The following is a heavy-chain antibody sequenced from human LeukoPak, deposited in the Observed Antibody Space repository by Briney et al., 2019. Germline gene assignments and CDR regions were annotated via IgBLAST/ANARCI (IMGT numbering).Heavy chain of an antibody. V-gene: IGHV3-48*03. CDR2: ISSSGSTI. D-gene: IGHD1-7*01. CDR1: GFTFSSYE. Sequence: PGGSLRLSCVASGFTFSSYEMNWVRQAPGKGLEWVSHISSSGSTIWYADSVKGRFTISRDNAKNSLYLQMNSLRAEDTAVYYCARVELAPYYYYMDVWGKGTTVTVSS. CDR3: ARVELAPYYYYMDV. J-gene: IGHJ6*03.